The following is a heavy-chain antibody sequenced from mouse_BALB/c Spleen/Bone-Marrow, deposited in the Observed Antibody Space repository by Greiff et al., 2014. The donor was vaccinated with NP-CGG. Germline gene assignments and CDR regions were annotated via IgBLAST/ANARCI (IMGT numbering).Heavy chain of an antibody. Sequence: VQLQQPGPELVKPGASVKMSCKASGYTFTRYVIHWVRQKPGQGLDWIGYINPYNEGSKYNEKFKGEATLTSDKSSHTAYMELSSLTSDDSAVYYCARERDYGDYFDYWAQGTTPTVSS. CDR2: INPYNEGS. J-gene: IGHJ2*01. V-gene: IGHV1-14*01. CDR3: ARERDYGDYFDY. D-gene: IGHD1-1*01. CDR1: GYTFTRYV.